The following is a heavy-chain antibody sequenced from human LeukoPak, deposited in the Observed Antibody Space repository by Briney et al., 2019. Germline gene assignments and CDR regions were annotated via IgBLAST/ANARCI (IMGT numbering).Heavy chain of an antibody. CDR3: AGGRVWLAFDS. Sequence: SETLSLTCAVSGGSISSSNWWSWVRQPPGKGLEWIAYVYYSGSTNYNPSLKSRVSISVDTSKNQFSLKLSSVTAADTAVYYCAGGRVWLAFDSWGQGTLVTVSS. D-gene: IGHD5-18*01. J-gene: IGHJ4*02. CDR1: GGSISSSNW. V-gene: IGHV4-4*02. CDR2: VYYSGST.